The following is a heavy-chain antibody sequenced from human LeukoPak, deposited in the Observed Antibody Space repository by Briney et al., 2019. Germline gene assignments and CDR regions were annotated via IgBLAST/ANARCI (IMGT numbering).Heavy chain of an antibody. CDR3: ARGWWLQLSLGLDY. J-gene: IGHJ4*02. D-gene: IGHD5-24*01. CDR2: ISYDGGNK. CDR1: GFTFSSYA. V-gene: IGHV3-30-3*01. Sequence: GGSLRLSCAASGFTFSSYAMHWVRQAPGKGLEWVAVISYDGGNKYYADSVKGRFTISRDNSKNTLYLQMNSLRAEDTAVYYCARGWWLQLSLGLDYWGQGTLVTVSS.